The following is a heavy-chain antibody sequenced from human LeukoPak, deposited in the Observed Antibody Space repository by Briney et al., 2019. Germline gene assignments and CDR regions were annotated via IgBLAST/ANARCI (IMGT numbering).Heavy chain of an antibody. J-gene: IGHJ4*02. Sequence: GGSLRLSCAASGFTFSSYAMSWVRQAPGKGLVWVSRINSDGSTTSYAASVKGRFTISRDTAKNTLYLQMNSLRAEDTAVYYCARGHHYYDSSAYYYWGQGTLVTVSS. CDR2: INSDGSTT. CDR3: ARGHHYYDSSAYYY. D-gene: IGHD3-22*01. V-gene: IGHV3-74*01. CDR1: GFTFSSYA.